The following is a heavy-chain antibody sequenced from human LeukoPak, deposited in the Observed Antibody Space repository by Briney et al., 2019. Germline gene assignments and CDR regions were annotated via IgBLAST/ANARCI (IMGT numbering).Heavy chain of an antibody. J-gene: IGHJ4*02. CDR1: GSTFSSYS. V-gene: IGHV3-21*01. CDR3: ARAGGSTVSHSDY. CDR2: ISSSTSYI. D-gene: IGHD4-17*01. Sequence: GSLRLSCAASGSTFSSYSMNWIRQAPGKGLEWVSSISSSTSYIYYADSVKGRFTISKDNAKNSLYLQMNSLRAEDTAVYYCARAGGSTVSHSDYWGQGTLVTVSS.